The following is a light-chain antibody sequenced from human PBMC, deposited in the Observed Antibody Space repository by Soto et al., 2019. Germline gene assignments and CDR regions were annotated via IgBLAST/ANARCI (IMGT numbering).Light chain of an antibody. V-gene: IGKV3-15*01. Sequence: EIVMTQSPATLSVSPGERATLSCRASQSVSSSLAWYQQKPGQAPRLLIYGASTRATGIPARFSGSGSGTEFTLTISSLQSEDFAVYYCQQYINWPPYTFGQGTKLEIK. CDR1: QSVSSS. J-gene: IGKJ2*01. CDR2: GAS. CDR3: QQYINWPPYT.